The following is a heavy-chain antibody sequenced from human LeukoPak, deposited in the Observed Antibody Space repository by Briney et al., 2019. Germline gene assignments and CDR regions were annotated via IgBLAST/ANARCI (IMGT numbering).Heavy chain of an antibody. D-gene: IGHD1-14*01. CDR3: ATRTRSWFDP. Sequence: PSETLSLTCAVYGGSFSGYYWSWIRQPPGKGLEWIGEINHSGSTNYNPSLKSRVTISVDTSKNQLSLKLSSVTAADTAVYYCATRTRSWFDPWGQGTLVTVSS. J-gene: IGHJ5*02. CDR1: GGSFSGYY. V-gene: IGHV4-34*01. CDR2: INHSGST.